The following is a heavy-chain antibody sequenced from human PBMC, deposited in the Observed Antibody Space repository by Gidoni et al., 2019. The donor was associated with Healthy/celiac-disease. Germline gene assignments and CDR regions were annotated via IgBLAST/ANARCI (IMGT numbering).Heavy chain of an antibody. CDR1: GGTFSSYA. D-gene: IGHD4-17*01. CDR3: ASTQSGDQVSLFDY. CDR2: IIPIFGTA. V-gene: IGHV1-69*01. J-gene: IGHJ4*02. Sequence: QVQLVQSGAAVKKPGSSVKVSCQASGGTFSSYAISWVRQAPGQGREWMGGIIPIFGTANYAQKFQGRVTITADEATSTAYMELSSLRSEDTAVYYCASTQSGDQVSLFDYWGQGTLVTVSS.